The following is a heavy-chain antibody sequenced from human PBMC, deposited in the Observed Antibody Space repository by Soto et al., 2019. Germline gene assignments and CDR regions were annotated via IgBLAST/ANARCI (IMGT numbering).Heavy chain of an antibody. CDR3: ARYLDGLHDDTSGPFPRPG. J-gene: IGHJ1*01. D-gene: IGHD3-22*01. Sequence: PSETLSLTCTVSGGSISSDDYYWSWIRQAPGRGLEWIGYIHFSGSIYYNPSLKSRATMSIDTAGNQFSLKVSSVTVADTAVYYCARYLDGLHDDTSGPFPRPGWGQGTLVTVSS. CDR1: GGSISSDDYY. V-gene: IGHV4-30-4*01. CDR2: IHFSGSI.